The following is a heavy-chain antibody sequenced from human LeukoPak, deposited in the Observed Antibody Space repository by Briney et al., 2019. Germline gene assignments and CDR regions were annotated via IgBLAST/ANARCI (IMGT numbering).Heavy chain of an antibody. D-gene: IGHD3-22*01. CDR2: INHSRST. CDR1: GGSFSGYY. Sequence: SETLSLTCAVYGGSFSGYYWSWIRQPPGKGLEWIGEINHSRSTNYNPSLKSRVTISVDTSKNQFSLKLSSVTAADTAVYYCARDLPKYYYDRYFDYWGQGTLVTVSS. V-gene: IGHV4-34*01. CDR3: ARDLPKYYYDRYFDY. J-gene: IGHJ4*02.